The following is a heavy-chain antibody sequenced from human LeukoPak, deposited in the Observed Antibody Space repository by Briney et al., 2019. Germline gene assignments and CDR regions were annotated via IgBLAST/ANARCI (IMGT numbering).Heavy chain of an antibody. Sequence: SDSLSLTCTVSGGSISSGDYYWSWIRQPPGKGLEWIGYIYYSGSTYYNPSLRSRLNISVDTSKNQFSLKLSSVTAADTAVYYCARSYYDGSGYFDYWGQGTLVTVSS. CDR3: ARSYYDGSGYFDY. D-gene: IGHD3-22*01. CDR2: IYYSGST. J-gene: IGHJ4*02. CDR1: GGSISSGDYY. V-gene: IGHV4-30-4*02.